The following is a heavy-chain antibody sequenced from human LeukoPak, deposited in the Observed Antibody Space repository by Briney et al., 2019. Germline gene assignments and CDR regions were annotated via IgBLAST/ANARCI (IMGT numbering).Heavy chain of an antibody. V-gene: IGHV1-3*03. CDR3: ATERYYYGSGRGGDWFDP. CDR1: GYTFTSYA. D-gene: IGHD3-10*01. CDR2: INAGNGNT. Sequence: ASVKVSCKASGYTFTSYAMHWVRQAPGQRLEWMGWINAGNGNTKYSQEFQGRVTITRDTSASTAYMELSSLRSEDTAVYYCATERYYYGSGRGGDWFDPWGQGTLVTVSS. J-gene: IGHJ5*02.